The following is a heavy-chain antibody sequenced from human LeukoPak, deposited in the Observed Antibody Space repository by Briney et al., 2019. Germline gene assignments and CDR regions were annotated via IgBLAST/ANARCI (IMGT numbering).Heavy chain of an antibody. CDR3: ARDLSGIAGYTYGRGIDY. CDR1: GFTFSSYG. J-gene: IGHJ4*02. CDR2: ISSSSSTI. Sequence: GGSLRLSCAASGFTFSSYGMTWVRQAPGKGLEWVSYISSSSSTIYYADSVKGRFTISRENAKNSLYLQLNSLRAEDTAVYYCARDLSGIAGYTYGRGIDYWGQGTLVTVSS. V-gene: IGHV3-48*01. D-gene: IGHD5-18*01.